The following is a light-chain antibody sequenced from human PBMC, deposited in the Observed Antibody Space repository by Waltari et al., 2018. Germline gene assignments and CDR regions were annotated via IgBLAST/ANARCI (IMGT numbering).Light chain of an antibody. CDR2: KDY. CDR1: STTITNY. J-gene: IGLJ3*02. CDR3: ATWDDSLNGWV. Sequence: QSVLTQPPSASGAPGQEVSISCSGGSTTITNYVFWYQQFPGTAPNLIVYKDYERPAGVPDRFSASKSGTSASLAISGLRSDDEADYYGATWDDSLNGWVFGGGTKLTVL. V-gene: IGLV1-47*01.